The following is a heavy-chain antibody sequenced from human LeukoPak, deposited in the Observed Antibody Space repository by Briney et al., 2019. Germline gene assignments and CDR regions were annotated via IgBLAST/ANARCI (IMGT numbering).Heavy chain of an antibody. CDR2: IYYSGST. V-gene: IGHV4-39*07. D-gene: IGHD1-14*01. Sequence: SETLSLTCTVSGGSISSSSYFWGWIRQPPGKGLEWIGSIYYSGSTYYNPSLKSRVTISVDTSKNQFSLKLSSVTAADTAVYYCARDSGTGFDPWGQGTLVTVSS. CDR3: ARDSGTGFDP. CDR1: GGSISSSSYF. J-gene: IGHJ5*02.